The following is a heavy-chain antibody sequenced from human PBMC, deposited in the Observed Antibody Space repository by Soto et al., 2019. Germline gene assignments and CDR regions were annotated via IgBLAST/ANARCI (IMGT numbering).Heavy chain of an antibody. V-gene: IGHV3-74*01. CDR2: INSDGSST. CDR3: AKLPQYETLTGYLNYFDY. Sequence: GXSLRLPCAASGFTFSSYWMHWIRQAPVNGLVWVSRINSDGSSTSYADSVKGRFTISRDNAKNTLYLQMNSLRAEDTAVYFCAKLPQYETLTGYLNYFDYWGPGILVTVSS. J-gene: IGHJ4*02. CDR1: GFTFSSYW. D-gene: IGHD3-9*01.